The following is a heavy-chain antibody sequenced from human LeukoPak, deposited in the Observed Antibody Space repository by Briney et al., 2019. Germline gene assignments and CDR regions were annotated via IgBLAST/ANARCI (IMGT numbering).Heavy chain of an antibody. D-gene: IGHD2-21*01. CDR2: INPKSGDT. CDR3: TRATVVITLTFDS. J-gene: IGHJ4*02. Sequence: ASVKVSCKASGGTFSSYAISWVRQAPGQGLEWMGWINPKSGDTAYAQKFQGRVTFTRDTSITTVYMELTNVTSDGTAIYYCTRATVVITLTFDSWGQGTLVTMSS. CDR1: GGTFSSYA. V-gene: IGHV1-8*03.